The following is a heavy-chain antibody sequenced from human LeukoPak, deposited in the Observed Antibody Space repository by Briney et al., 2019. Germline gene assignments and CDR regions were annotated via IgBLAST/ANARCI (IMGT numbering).Heavy chain of an antibody. V-gene: IGHV3-7*01. Sequence: GGSLRLSCAASGFTLGNHWMSWVRQAPGKGLEWVANIKQIGGEKYYVDSVKGRFTIPRDNAKNSLYLQMNSLRAEDTAVYYCARDMHYYDSSGYYYYFDYWGQGALVTVSS. CDR2: IKQIGGEK. D-gene: IGHD3-22*01. J-gene: IGHJ4*02. CDR3: ARDMHYYDSSGYYYYFDY. CDR1: GFTLGNHW.